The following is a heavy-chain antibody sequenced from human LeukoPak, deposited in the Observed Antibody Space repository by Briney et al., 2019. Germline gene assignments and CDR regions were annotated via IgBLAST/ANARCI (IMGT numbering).Heavy chain of an antibody. CDR2: IKPSGGGT. V-gene: IGHV1-46*01. Sequence: ASVKVSCKASGYTFTNYYVHWVRRAPGQGLEWMGIIKPSGGGTSYALKFQGRVTMTRDTSTSTAYMELSSLRSEDTAVYYCARDHFDSSGYYYLLGYFEHWGQGTLVTVSS. J-gene: IGHJ1*01. CDR1: GYTFTNYY. CDR3: ARDHFDSSGYYYLLGYFEH. D-gene: IGHD3-22*01.